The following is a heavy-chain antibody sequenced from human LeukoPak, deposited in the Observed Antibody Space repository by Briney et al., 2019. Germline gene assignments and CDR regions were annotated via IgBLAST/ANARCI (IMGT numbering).Heavy chain of an antibody. J-gene: IGHJ4*02. CDR1: GFTVSTNY. CDR2: IYSGGST. V-gene: IGHV3-66*01. D-gene: IGHD4-17*01. CDR3: ASGNDYGDYYFDY. Sequence: PGGSLRLSCAASGFTVSTNYMNWVRQAPGKGLEWVSVIYSGGSTYYADSVKGRFTISRDNSKNTLYLQMNSLRAEDTAVYYCASGNDYGDYYFDYWGQGTLVTVSS.